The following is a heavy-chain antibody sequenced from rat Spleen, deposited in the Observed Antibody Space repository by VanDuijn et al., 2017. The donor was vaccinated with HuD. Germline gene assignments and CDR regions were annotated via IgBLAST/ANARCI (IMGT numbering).Heavy chain of an antibody. CDR2: IKAKSNNYAT. D-gene: IGHD1-11*01. CDR3: AWEGAFAY. V-gene: IGHV6-6*01. Sequence: EVQVLESGGGLMQPGNSLKLSCATSGFTFSTAWMYWYRQFPEKRLEWVARIKAKSNNYATDYTESLKGRFTISRDDSKSSIYLQMNNLKEEDTAIYYCAWEGAFAYWGQGTLVTVS. J-gene: IGHJ3*01. CDR1: GFTFSTAW.